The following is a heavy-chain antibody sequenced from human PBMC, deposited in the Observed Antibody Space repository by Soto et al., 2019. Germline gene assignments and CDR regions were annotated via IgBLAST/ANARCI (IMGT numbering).Heavy chain of an antibody. J-gene: IGHJ5*02. D-gene: IGHD1-26*01. CDR3: ASGGSSNWFAL. Sequence: SETLSLTCAVSSGSISSADYYWGWIRQPPGKGLEWIGYIYYTGSAYYNPSLKSRVTMSVDTSKNQFSLKVTSVTAADTAVYYCASGGSSNWFALWGQGTLVTVSS. CDR2: IYYTGSA. V-gene: IGHV4-30-4*01. CDR1: SGSISSADYY.